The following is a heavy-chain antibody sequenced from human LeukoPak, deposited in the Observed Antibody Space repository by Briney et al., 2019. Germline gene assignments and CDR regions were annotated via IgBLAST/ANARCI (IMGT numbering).Heavy chain of an antibody. J-gene: IGHJ3*02. V-gene: IGHV3-48*01. D-gene: IGHD3-22*01. Sequence: GGSLRLSCAASGFTLSSYSMNWVRQAPGKGLEWVSYISSSSSTIYYADSVKGRFTISRDNAKNSLYLQMNSLRAEDTAVYYCARPYYDSSGYYAFDIWGQGTMVTVSS. CDR2: ISSSSSTI. CDR1: GFTLSSYS. CDR3: ARPYYDSSGYYAFDI.